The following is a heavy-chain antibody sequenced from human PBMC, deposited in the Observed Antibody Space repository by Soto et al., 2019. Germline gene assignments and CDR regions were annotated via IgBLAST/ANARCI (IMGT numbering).Heavy chain of an antibody. Sequence: PSETLSLTCTVSGGSISSYYWSWIRQPPGKGLEWIGYIYYSGSTNYNPSLKSRVTISVDTSKNQFSLKLSSVTAADTAVYYCARDSGQQLVDYWGQGTLDIVSS. D-gene: IGHD6-13*01. CDR2: IYYSGST. J-gene: IGHJ4*02. CDR1: GGSISSYY. V-gene: IGHV4-59*01. CDR3: ARDSGQQLVDY.